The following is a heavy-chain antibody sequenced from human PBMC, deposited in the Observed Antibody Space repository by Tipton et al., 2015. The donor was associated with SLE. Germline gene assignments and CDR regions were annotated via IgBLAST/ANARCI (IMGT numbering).Heavy chain of an antibody. CDR3: ASLGGYSSSR. D-gene: IGHD6-13*01. Sequence: TLSLTCTVSGGSISSYYWSWIRQPPGKGLEWIGYIYTSGSTNYNPSLKSRVTISVDTSKNQFSLKLSSVTAADTAVYYCASLGGYSSSRWGQGTLVTVSS. J-gene: IGHJ4*02. V-gene: IGHV4-4*09. CDR1: GGSISSYY. CDR2: IYTSGST.